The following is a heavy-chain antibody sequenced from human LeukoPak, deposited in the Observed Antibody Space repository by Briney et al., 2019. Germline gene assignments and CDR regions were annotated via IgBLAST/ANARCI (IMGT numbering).Heavy chain of an antibody. Sequence: GGSLRLSCEASGFNFNLYGMHWVRQSPGRGLQWVAVISYDESHKEYLDSVKGRFTISRDDSESTLFLEMNSLRPEDTGVYYCAKDSASGPFYYFGMDVWGQGTTVTVS. CDR2: ISYDESHK. CDR3: AKDSASGPFYYFGMDV. V-gene: IGHV3-30*18. J-gene: IGHJ6*02. CDR1: GFNFNLYG. D-gene: IGHD2-15*01.